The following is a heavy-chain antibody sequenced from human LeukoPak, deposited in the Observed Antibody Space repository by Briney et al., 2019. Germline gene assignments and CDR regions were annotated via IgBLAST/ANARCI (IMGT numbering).Heavy chain of an antibody. CDR2: IHYSGTT. Sequence: PSETLSLTCSVSGDSLSSHYWTWVRQPPGKGVEGIGYIHYSGTTNYNPSLTSRITTSLDTSKNQFSLKLNSVTAADTAVYYCARGGWSLDYWGQGTLVTVS. D-gene: IGHD6-19*01. V-gene: IGHV4-59*11. CDR3: ARGGWSLDY. J-gene: IGHJ4*02. CDR1: GDSLSSHY.